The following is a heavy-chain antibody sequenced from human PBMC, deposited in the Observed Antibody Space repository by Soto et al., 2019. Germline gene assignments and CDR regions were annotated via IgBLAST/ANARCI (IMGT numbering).Heavy chain of an antibody. CDR3: VRIGLGYKYGNGMDV. CDR2: ISYDGNDK. D-gene: IGHD5-18*01. Sequence: QVQLVESGGGVVQPGASLRLSCAASGFTFSDYAMNWVRQAPGKGPEWAAIISYDGNDKQYADSVKGRCTISRDNSQNTLDLQMNSLRPEDTAVYHCVRIGLGYKYGNGMDVWGQGTTVTVSS. CDR1: GFTFSDYA. J-gene: IGHJ6*02. V-gene: IGHV3-30-3*01.